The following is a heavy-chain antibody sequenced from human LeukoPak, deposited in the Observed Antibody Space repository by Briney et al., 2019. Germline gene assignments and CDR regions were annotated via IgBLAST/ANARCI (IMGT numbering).Heavy chain of an antibody. CDR3: ARLVATGFAAIDY. D-gene: IGHD2-15*01. V-gene: IGHV4-59*08. J-gene: IGHJ4*02. CDR2: IYYSGST. Sequence: KPSETLSLTCTVSGGSISSYYWSWIRQPPGKGLEWIGYIYYSGSTNYNPSLKSRVTISVDTSKNQFSLKLSSVTAADTAVYYCARLVATGFAAIDYWGQGTLGTVSS. CDR1: GGSISSYY.